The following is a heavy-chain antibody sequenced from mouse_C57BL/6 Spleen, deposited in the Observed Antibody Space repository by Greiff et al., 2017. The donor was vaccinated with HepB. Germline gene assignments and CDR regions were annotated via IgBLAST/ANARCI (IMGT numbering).Heavy chain of an antibody. D-gene: IGHD1-1*01. CDR1: GFTFSDYY. Sequence: EVQLVESGGGLVQPGGSLKLSCAASGFTFSDYYMYWVRQTPEKRLEWVAYISNGGGSTYYPDTVKGRFTISRDNAKNTRYLQMIRLKSEYTAMYYYARRDYYGSSYDWYFDVWGTGTTVTVSS. CDR3: ARRDYYGSSYDWYFDV. J-gene: IGHJ1*03. V-gene: IGHV5-12*01. CDR2: ISNGGGST.